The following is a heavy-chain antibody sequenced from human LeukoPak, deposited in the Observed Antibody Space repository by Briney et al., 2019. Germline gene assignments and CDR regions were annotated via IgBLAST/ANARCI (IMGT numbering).Heavy chain of an antibody. CDR1: GGSISSYY. J-gene: IGHJ4*02. Sequence: SETLSLTCTVSGGSISSYYWSWIRQPPGKGLEWIGYIYYSGSTNYNPSLKSRVTISVDTSKNQFSLKLSSVTAADTAVYYCARISQGKGVDYWGQGTLVTVSS. CDR2: IYYSGST. D-gene: IGHD3-16*01. CDR3: ARISQGKGVDY. V-gene: IGHV4-59*12.